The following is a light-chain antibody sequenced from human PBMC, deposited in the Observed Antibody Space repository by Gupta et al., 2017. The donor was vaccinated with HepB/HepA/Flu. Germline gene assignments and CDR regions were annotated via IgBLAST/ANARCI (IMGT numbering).Light chain of an antibody. CDR2: AAS. J-gene: IGKJ1*01. Sequence: DIQMTQSPSSLSASVGDRVTITCRASQGISNYLAWYQQKPGKVPKLLIYAASTLQSGVPSRFRASGSGTDFTLTISSLQPEDVATYYCQKYNSAPRTFGPGAKAEIK. CDR3: QKYNSAPRT. CDR1: QGISNY. V-gene: IGKV1-27*01.